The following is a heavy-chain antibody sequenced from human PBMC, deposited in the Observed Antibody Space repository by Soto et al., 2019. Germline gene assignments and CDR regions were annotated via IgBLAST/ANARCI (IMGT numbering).Heavy chain of an antibody. CDR2: ISAYNGNT. Sequence: GASVKVSCKASGYTFTSYGISWVRQAPGQGLEWMGWISAYNGNTNYAQKLQGRVTMTTDTSTSTAYMELRSLRSDDTAVYYCARGDISSTSWSLFDIWGQGTMVTVSS. CDR3: ARGDISSTSWSLFDI. V-gene: IGHV1-18*01. CDR1: GYTFTSYG. D-gene: IGHD2-2*01. J-gene: IGHJ3*02.